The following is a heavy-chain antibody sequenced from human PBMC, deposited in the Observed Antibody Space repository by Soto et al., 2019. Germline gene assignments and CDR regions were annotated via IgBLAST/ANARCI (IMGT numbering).Heavy chain of an antibody. V-gene: IGHV4-39*01. CDR2: IYYSGSP. CDR3: ARHERGYSSSWYPYNWFDP. Sequence: ASETLSLTCTVSCGSISSSSYYWNWIRQPPEKEMEWIGSIYYSGSPYYNPSLKSRITISVDTSKNQFSLKLSSVTAADTAVYYCARHERGYSSSWYPYNWFDPWGQGSLVTVSS. J-gene: IGHJ5*02. CDR1: CGSISSSSYY. D-gene: IGHD6-13*01.